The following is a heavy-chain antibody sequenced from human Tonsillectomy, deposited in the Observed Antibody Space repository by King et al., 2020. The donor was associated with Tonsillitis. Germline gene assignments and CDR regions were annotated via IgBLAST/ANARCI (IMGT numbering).Heavy chain of an antibody. J-gene: IGHJ4*02. D-gene: IGHD2-15*01. CDR2: IKQDGSEK. CDR1: GFTFSSYW. CDR3: ARDLRGFGGGTCYADY. Sequence: VQLVESGGGLVQPGGSLRLSCAASGFTFSSYWRSWFRQAPGKGLEWVANIKQDGSEKYYVDSVKGRFTISRDNAKNSLYLQMNSLRAEDTAVYYCARDLRGFGGGTCYADYWGQGTLVTVSS. V-gene: IGHV3-7*01.